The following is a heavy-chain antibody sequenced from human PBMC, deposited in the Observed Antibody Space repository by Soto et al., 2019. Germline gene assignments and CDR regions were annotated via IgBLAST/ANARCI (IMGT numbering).Heavy chain of an antibody. Sequence: QVQLQESGPGLVKPSQTLSLTCTVSGGSISSGGYYWSWIRQHPGKGLEWIGYIYYSGSTYYNPSRKSRVSISVDTSKNQFSLKLSSVTAADTAVYYCARVPHYYGSGTYWGQGAFDIWGQGTMVTVSS. CDR1: GGSISSGGYY. CDR3: ARVPHYYGSGTYWGQGAFDI. V-gene: IGHV4-31*03. CDR2: IYYSGST. D-gene: IGHD3-10*01. J-gene: IGHJ3*02.